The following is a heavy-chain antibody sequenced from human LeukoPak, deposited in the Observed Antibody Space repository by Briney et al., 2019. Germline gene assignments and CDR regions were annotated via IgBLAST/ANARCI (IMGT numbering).Heavy chain of an antibody. CDR2: ISSSGSTI. V-gene: IGHV3-48*03. Sequence: GGSLRLSCAASGFTFSSYEMNWVRQAPGKGLEWVSYISSSGSTIYYADSVKGRFTISRDNAKNSLYLQMSSLRAEDTAVYYCAKEEWLAFDYWGQGTLVTVSS. J-gene: IGHJ4*02. D-gene: IGHD6-19*01. CDR3: AKEEWLAFDY. CDR1: GFTFSSYE.